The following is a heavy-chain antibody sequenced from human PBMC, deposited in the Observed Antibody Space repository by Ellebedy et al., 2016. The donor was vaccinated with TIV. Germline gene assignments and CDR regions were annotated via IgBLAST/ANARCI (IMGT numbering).Heavy chain of an antibody. V-gene: IGHV1-69*13. J-gene: IGHJ6*02. Sequence: SVKVSXKASGGTFSSYAISWVRQAPGQGLEWMGGIIPIFGTANYAQKFQGRVTITADESTSTAYMELSSLRSEDTAVYYCARALIGYCSGGSCYSLYYYYYGMDVWGQGTTVTVSS. CDR2: IIPIFGTA. D-gene: IGHD2-15*01. CDR3: ARALIGYCSGGSCYSLYYYYYGMDV. CDR1: GGTFSSYA.